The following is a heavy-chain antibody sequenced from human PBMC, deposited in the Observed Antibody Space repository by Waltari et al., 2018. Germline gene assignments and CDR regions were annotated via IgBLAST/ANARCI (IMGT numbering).Heavy chain of an antibody. V-gene: IGHV3-23*01. CDR2: ITVGDDT. D-gene: IGHD1-20*01. CDR3: ATPFYNWDDPLHS. J-gene: IGHJ4*02. CDR1: GIPFSNYA. Sequence: EVQLLESGGDLVQPGGSLRRSCSASGIPFSNYAINWFRLAPGTGLEWVSAITVGDDTYYADSVKGRFTISRDTSKDTVHLQMNGLRAEDTAVYYCATPFYNWDDPLHSWGQGTLVTVSS.